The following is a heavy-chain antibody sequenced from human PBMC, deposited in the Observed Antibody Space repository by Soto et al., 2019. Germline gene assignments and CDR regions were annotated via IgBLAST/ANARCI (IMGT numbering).Heavy chain of an antibody. V-gene: IGHV4-59*01. D-gene: IGHD2-8*01. Sequence: SETLSLTCTVTGGSISSYYWSWIRQPPGKGLEWIGYIYYSGSTNYNPSLKSRVTISVDTSKNQFSLKLSSVTAADTAVYYCARAYDTNWFDPWGQGTLVTVSS. CDR2: IYYSGST. CDR3: ARAYDTNWFDP. CDR1: GGSISSYY. J-gene: IGHJ5*02.